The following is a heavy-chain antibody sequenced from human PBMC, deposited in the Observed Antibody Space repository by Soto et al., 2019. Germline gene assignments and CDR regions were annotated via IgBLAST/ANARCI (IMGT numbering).Heavy chain of an antibody. J-gene: IGHJ4*02. CDR1: GYTFTNFG. CDR2: ISAYNGNT. Sequence: ASVKVSCKASGYTFTNFGISWVRQAPGQGLEWMGWISAYNGNTNYAQNFQGRVTMTTDTSTSTAYMELRSLRSDDTALYYCARGGTTIDYWGQGTLVPVYS. V-gene: IGHV1-18*01. CDR3: ARGGTTIDY. D-gene: IGHD4-17*01.